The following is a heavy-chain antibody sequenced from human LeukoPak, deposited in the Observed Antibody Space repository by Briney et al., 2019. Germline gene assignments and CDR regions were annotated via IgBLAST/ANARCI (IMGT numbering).Heavy chain of an antibody. V-gene: IGHV4-39*07. Sequence: PSETLSLTCTVSGGSISSSSYYWGWIRQPPGKGLEWIGSIYYSGSTNYNPSLKSRVTISVDTSKNQFSLKLSSVTAADTAVYYCARGRVGPTTWDYWGQGTLVTVSS. CDR2: IYYSGST. CDR3: ARGRVGPTTWDY. CDR1: GGSISSSSYY. D-gene: IGHD1-26*01. J-gene: IGHJ4*02.